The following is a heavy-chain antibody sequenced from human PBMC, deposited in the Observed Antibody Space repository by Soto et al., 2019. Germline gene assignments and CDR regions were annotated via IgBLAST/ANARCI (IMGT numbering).Heavy chain of an antibody. CDR3: AREKSYGMDV. V-gene: IGHV1-8*01. CDR1: GYTFTSYD. Sequence: QVQLVQSGAEVKKPGASVKVSCKASGYTFTSYDINWVRQATGQGLEWMGWMNRNSGNTAYAQKFQGGVAMTRNTSISTAYLELSSLRSEDTAVYYCAREKSYGMDVWGQGTTVTVSS. J-gene: IGHJ6*02. CDR2: MNRNSGNT.